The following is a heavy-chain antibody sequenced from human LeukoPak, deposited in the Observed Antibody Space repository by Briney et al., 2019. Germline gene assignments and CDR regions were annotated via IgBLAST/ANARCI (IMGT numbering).Heavy chain of an antibody. Sequence: GGSLRLSCAASGFSFGSYAMSWVRQAPGKGLEWVSSISGSGGATYHADSVKGRFTISRDNSKNTLYLQMNSLRAEDTAVYYCAEDRFSSSSGVSFDVWGQGTLVTVSS. CDR3: AEDRFSSSSGVSFDV. J-gene: IGHJ3*01. CDR1: GFSFGSYA. D-gene: IGHD6-6*01. V-gene: IGHV3-23*01. CDR2: ISGSGGAT.